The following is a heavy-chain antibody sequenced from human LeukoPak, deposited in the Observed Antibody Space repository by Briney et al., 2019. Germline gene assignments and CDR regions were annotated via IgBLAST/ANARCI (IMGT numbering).Heavy chain of an antibody. V-gene: IGHV4-34*01. D-gene: IGHD3-16*01. CDR2: INHSGST. CDR3: ARGRDMITFGGVLAFDY. CDR1: GGSFSGYY. Sequence: SETLSLTCAVYGGSFSGYYWSWLRQPPGKGLEWIGEINHSGSTNYNPSLKSRVTISVDTSKNQFSLKLSSVTATDTAVYYCARGRDMITFGGVLAFDYWGQGTLVTVSS. J-gene: IGHJ4*02.